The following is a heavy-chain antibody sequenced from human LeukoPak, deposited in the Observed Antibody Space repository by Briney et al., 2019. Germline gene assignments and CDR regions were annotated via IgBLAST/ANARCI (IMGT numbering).Heavy chain of an antibody. CDR3: ARRLSGSYLDY. D-gene: IGHD1-26*01. CDR1: GYTSTGYY. V-gene: IGHV1-2*06. J-gene: IGHJ4*02. Sequence: ASVKVSCKASGYTSTGYYMHWVRQAPGQGLEWMGRINPNSGGTNYAQKFQGRVTMTRDTSISTAYMELSRLRSDDTAVYYCARRLSGSYLDYWGQGTLVTVSS. CDR2: INPNSGGT.